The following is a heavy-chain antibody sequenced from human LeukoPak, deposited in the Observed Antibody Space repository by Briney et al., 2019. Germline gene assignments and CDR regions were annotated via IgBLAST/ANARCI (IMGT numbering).Heavy chain of an antibody. V-gene: IGHV1-3*01. Sequence: ASVKVSCKASGYTFTSYAMHWVRQAPGQRLXXXXXXXXXXGNTKYSQKFQGRVTITRDTSASTAYMELSSLRSEDTAVYYCARDFASEGYSYGSLYFDYWGQGTLVTVSS. D-gene: IGHD5-18*01. CDR3: ARDFASEGYSYGSLYFDY. J-gene: IGHJ4*02. CDR2: XXXXXGNT. CDR1: GYTFTSYA.